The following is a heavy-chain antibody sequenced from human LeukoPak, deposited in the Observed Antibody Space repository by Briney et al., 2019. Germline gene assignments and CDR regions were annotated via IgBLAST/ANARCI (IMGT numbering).Heavy chain of an antibody. D-gene: IGHD5-12*01. Sequence: GGSLRLSCAASGFTFSHYWMTWVRQAPGKGLEWVAQINQDGSEEYYMDSVKARFTIPRDNAKNSVFLQMNSLRAEDTAVYYCVRDGGVSGYDLLDYWGQGTLVTVSS. CDR2: INQDGSEE. CDR3: VRDGGVSGYDLLDY. J-gene: IGHJ4*02. CDR1: GFTFSHYW. V-gene: IGHV3-7*01.